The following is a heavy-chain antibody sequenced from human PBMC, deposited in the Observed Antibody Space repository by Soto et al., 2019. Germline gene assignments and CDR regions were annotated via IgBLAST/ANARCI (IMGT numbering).Heavy chain of an antibody. V-gene: IGHV4-39*01. J-gene: IGHJ5*02. D-gene: IGHD1-26*01. Sequence: QLQLQESGPGLVRPSETLSLTCTVSGGSTTSSGYYWGWIRQPPGKGLEWIGDLSYNGNTYYNPSLNSRDTVSADTSKAQLSLKLRFVTAADTAVYYCARGRIVGADGCDPWGQGTLVTVSS. CDR2: LSYNGNT. CDR1: GGSTTSSGYY. CDR3: ARGRIVGADGCDP.